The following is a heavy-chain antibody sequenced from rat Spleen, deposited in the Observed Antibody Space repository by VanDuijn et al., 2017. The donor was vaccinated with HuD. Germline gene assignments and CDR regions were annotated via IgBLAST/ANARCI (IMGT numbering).Heavy chain of an antibody. D-gene: IGHD1-9*01. J-gene: IGHJ2*01. V-gene: IGHV5-25*01. CDR1: GFTFSNYD. CDR2: ITSGGSNT. CDR3: ARRHYGYTDYFDY. Sequence: EVQVVESGGGLIQPGRSMKLSCAASGFTFSNYDLAWVRQAPKKGLEWVATITSGGSNTYYPDSVKGRFTISRDNAKSTLSLQMDSLRSEDTATYYCARRHYGYTDYFDYWGQGVMVTVSS.